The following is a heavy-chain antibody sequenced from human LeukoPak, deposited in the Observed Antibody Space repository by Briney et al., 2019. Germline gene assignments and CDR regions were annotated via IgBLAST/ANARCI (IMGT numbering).Heavy chain of an antibody. Sequence: GGSLRLSCAASGFTFSSYAMSWVRQAPGKGLEWVSILSGSGASTSYADSVKGRFTISRDNSKNTLYLQMNSLRAEDTARYYCAKQKGYCSGGSCYYSDYWGQGTLVTVSS. CDR1: GFTFSSYA. CDR2: LSGSGAST. D-gene: IGHD2-15*01. J-gene: IGHJ4*02. CDR3: AKQKGYCSGGSCYYSDY. V-gene: IGHV3-23*01.